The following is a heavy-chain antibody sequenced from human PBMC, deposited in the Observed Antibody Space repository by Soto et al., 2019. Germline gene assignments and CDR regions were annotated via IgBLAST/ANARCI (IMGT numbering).Heavy chain of an antibody. CDR1: GFTFSDYY. V-gene: IGHV3-11*01. Sequence: QVQLVESGGGLVKPGGSLRLSCAASGFTFSDYYMSWIRQAPGKGLEWVSYISSSGSTIYYADSVKGRFSISRDNAKNSLYLQMNSLRAEDTAVYYCARDRYDFWSGYADWYFDLWGRGTLVTVSS. CDR3: ARDRYDFWSGYADWYFDL. D-gene: IGHD3-3*01. CDR2: ISSSGSTI. J-gene: IGHJ2*01.